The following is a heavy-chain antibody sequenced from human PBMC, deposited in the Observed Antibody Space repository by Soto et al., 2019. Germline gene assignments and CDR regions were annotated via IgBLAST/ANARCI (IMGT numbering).Heavy chain of an antibody. J-gene: IGHJ4*02. V-gene: IGHV3-30*18. CDR3: AKDAVTARLYYFDY. D-gene: IGHD4-17*01. Sequence: GGALRLCCAASGFTFSSYGMHWVRQAPGKGLEWVAVISYDGSNKYYADSVKGRFTISRDNSKNTLYLQMNSLRAEDTAVYYCAKDAVTARLYYFDYWGQGTLVTVSS. CDR1: GFTFSSYG. CDR2: ISYDGSNK.